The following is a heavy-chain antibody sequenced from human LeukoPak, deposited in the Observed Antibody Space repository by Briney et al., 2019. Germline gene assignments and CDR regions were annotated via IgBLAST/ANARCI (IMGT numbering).Heavy chain of an antibody. CDR2: IYYSGNT. CDR3: ARDLGRGYSGYVFGY. J-gene: IGHJ4*02. CDR1: GGSISSGGSY. Sequence: SQTLSLTCTVSGGSISSGGSYWSWIRQHPGKGLEWIGYIYYSGNTYYNPSLKSRVTISVDTSKNQFSLKLSSVTPAATAVYYCARDLGRGYSGYVFGYWGQGTLVTVSS. D-gene: IGHD5-12*01. V-gene: IGHV4-31*03.